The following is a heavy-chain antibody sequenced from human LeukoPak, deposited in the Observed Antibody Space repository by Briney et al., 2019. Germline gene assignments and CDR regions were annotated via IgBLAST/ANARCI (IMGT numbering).Heavy chain of an antibody. CDR3: AVGGYCSGGSCYALTY. Sequence: GGSLRLSCAASGFTFSSYAMAWVRQAPGKGLEWVSGISGSGGNTYYTDSVRGRLSISRDNSKNTLYLQMNSLRVEDTAVYYCAVGGYCSGGSCYALTYWGQGTLVTVSS. V-gene: IGHV3-23*01. CDR2: ISGSGGNT. CDR1: GFTFSSYA. D-gene: IGHD2-15*01. J-gene: IGHJ4*02.